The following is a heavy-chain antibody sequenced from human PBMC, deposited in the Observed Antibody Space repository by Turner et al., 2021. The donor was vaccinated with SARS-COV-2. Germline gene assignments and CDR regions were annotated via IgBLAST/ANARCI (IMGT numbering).Heavy chain of an antibody. V-gene: IGHV3-23*01. CDR2: CGGGGTR. CDR1: GFNFGGYA. Sequence: EVQLLESGGGLVQPGGSLRLSCVASGFNFGGYAMAWIRQTPGKGLEWVSSCGGGGTRYYADSVKGRFTISRDQSKNTVQLQMDSLRVEDTGVYYCAKVRGATYVIYYFDYWGQGSLVTVSS. CDR3: AKVRGATYVIYYFDY. J-gene: IGHJ4*02. D-gene: IGHD2-8*01.